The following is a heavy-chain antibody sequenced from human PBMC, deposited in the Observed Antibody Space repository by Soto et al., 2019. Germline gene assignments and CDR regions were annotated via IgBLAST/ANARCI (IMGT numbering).Heavy chain of an antibody. D-gene: IGHD5-18*01. CDR2: IYHSGST. CDR1: GGSISSSNW. Sequence: SETLSLTCAVSGGSISSSNWWSWVRQPPGKGLEWIGEIYHSGSTNYNPSLKSRVPISVDKSKNQFSLKLSSVTAADTAVYYCASGGEKRGYSYGYDYYYGMDVWGQGTTVTVSS. V-gene: IGHV4-4*02. J-gene: IGHJ6*02. CDR3: ASGGEKRGYSYGYDYYYGMDV.